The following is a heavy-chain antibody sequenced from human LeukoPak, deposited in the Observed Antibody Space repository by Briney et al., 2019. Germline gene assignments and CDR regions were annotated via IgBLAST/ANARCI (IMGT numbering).Heavy chain of an antibody. J-gene: IGHJ4*02. D-gene: IGHD4-17*01. Sequence: GGSLRLSCAASGSTFSNAWMNWVRQAPGKGLEWVGRIKSRTDGGTTDYAAPVKGRFTISRDDSKNTLYLQMNSLKTEDTAVYYCTTVALDYGDYVATNFDYWGQGTLVTVSS. CDR2: IKSRTDGGTT. CDR1: GSTFSNAW. CDR3: TTVALDYGDYVATNFDY. V-gene: IGHV3-15*01.